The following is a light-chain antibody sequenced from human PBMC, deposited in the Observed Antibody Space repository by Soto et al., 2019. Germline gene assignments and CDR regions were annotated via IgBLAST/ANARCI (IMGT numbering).Light chain of an antibody. V-gene: IGKV1-5*03. Sequence: DIQMTQSPATLSASVGDRVTITCRASQRISTCLAWYQQKPGKPPKSLIYKASSLESGVPSRFSGSGSGTEFTLTISSLQPDDFATYYCKQYKSYPYTFGQGTKLEIK. CDR3: KQYKSYPYT. J-gene: IGKJ2*01. CDR1: QRISTC. CDR2: KAS.